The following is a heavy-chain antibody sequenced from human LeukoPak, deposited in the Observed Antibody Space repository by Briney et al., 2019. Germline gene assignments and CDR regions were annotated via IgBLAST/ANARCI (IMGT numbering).Heavy chain of an antibody. J-gene: IGHJ4*02. CDR1: GGSISSSSYY. CDR2: IYYSGST. D-gene: IGHD2-2*01. CDR3: ATSTNPVVPAAKDY. Sequence: PSETLSLTCTVSGGSISSSSYYWGWIRQPPGKGLEWIGSIYYSGSTYYNPSLKSRVTISVDTSKNQFSLKLSSVTAADTAVYYCATSTNPVVPAAKDYWGQGTLVTVSS. V-gene: IGHV4-39*01.